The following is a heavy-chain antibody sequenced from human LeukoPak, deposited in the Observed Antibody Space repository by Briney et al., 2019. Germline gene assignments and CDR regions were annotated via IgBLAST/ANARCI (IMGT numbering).Heavy chain of an antibody. V-gene: IGHV3-23*01. Sequence: GGSLGLSCTGSGFVLSSYEMTWFRQAPGKGLEWVSSVDYSGDSPHYADSVKGRFTISRDNSKSTLSLQMNSLRVEDTAIYYCATYRQVLLPFESWGQGTLVTVSS. D-gene: IGHD5-18*01. CDR1: GFVLSSYE. CDR2: VDYSGDSP. CDR3: ATYRQVLLPFES. J-gene: IGHJ4*02.